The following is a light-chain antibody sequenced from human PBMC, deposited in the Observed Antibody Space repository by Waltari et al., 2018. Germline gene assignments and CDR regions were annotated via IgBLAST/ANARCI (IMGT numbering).Light chain of an antibody. Sequence: DIQMTQSPSSLSASVGARVTVTCRASQGITSSLAWYQLKPGEAPNLLIYDASRLQSGVPSRFSGSGSGTDYTLTISSLQPEDIATYYCQQYYSPPLTFGGGTKVAIK. CDR2: DAS. J-gene: IGKJ4*01. CDR3: QQYYSPPLT. V-gene: IGKV1-NL1*01. CDR1: QGITSS.